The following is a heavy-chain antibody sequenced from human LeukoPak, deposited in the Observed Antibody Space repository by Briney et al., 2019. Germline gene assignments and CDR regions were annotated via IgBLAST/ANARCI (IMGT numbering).Heavy chain of an antibody. J-gene: IGHJ3*02. D-gene: IGHD3-9*01. CDR2: IIPIFGTA. Sequence: SVKVSCKASGGTFSSYAISWVRQAPGQGLEWMGRIIPIFGTANYAQKFQGRVTITTDESTSTAYMELSSLRSEDTAVYYCASPLGGYFEGAFDIWGQGAMVAVSS. CDR1: GGTFSSYA. V-gene: IGHV1-69*05. CDR3: ASPLGGYFEGAFDI.